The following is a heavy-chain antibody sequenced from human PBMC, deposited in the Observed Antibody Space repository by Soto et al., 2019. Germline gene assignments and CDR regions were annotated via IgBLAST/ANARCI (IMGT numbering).Heavy chain of an antibody. CDR3: DRRGFYSPDGWFEP. CDR2: ISHIGTT. J-gene: IGHJ5*02. Sequence: SETLSLTCAVSGGSISSDYYSWSWIRQPPGKGLEWIGYISHIGTTNYNPSLRSRVTISADRSKNQISLRLTSVTAADTAVYYCDRRGFYSPDGWFEPWGQGTLVTGSS. D-gene: IGHD2-21*01. V-gene: IGHV4-30-2*01. CDR1: GGSISSDYYS.